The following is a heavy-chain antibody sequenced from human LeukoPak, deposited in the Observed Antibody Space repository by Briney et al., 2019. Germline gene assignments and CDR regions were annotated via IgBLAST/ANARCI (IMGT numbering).Heavy chain of an antibody. CDR2: INSDGSGT. CDR1: GFTFNSYW. D-gene: IGHD2-8*01. J-gene: IGHJ3*02. CDR3: ARDRLTNDAFDI. V-gene: IGHV3-74*01. Sequence: GGSLRLSCAASGFTFNSYWMHWVRQAPGKGLVWVSRINSDGSGTSDADFVKGRFTISRDNSKNTLYLQMNSLRAEDTAMYYCARDRLTNDAFDIRGQGTMVTVSS.